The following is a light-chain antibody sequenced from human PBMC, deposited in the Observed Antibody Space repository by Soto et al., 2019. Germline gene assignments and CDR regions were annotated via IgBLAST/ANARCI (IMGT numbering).Light chain of an antibody. V-gene: IGKV2-30*01. CDR2: KVS. Sequence: DVVLTQSPLSLPVALGQPASISCRSSQSLVFSDGNTYLNWYHQRPGQSPRRLIYKVSNRDSGVPDRFSGSGSCTDLTLKISRVEAEDVGVYYCMQTTRWLWTFGQGTKVEIK. CDR1: QSLVFSDGNTY. J-gene: IGKJ1*01. CDR3: MQTTRWLWT.